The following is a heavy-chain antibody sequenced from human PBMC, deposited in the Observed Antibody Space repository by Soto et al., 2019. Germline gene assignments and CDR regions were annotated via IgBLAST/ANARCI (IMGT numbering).Heavy chain of an antibody. CDR3: ARDITMVRGALGYNWFDP. J-gene: IGHJ5*02. D-gene: IGHD3-10*01. CDR1: GGSISSGDYY. V-gene: IGHV4-30-4*01. CDR2: IYYSGST. Sequence: PSETLSLTCTVSGGSISSGDYYWSWIRQPPGRGLEWIGYIYYSGSTYYNPSLKSRVTISVDTSKNQFSLKLSSVTTADTAVYYCARDITMVRGALGYNWFDPWGQGTLVT.